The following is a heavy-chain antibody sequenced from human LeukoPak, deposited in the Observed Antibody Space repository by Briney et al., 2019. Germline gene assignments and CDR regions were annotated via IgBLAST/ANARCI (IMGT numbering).Heavy chain of an antibody. J-gene: IGHJ6*02. Sequence: GGSLSLSCAASGFTFSSYAMHWVRQAPGKGLEWVAIISYDGSNKYYADSVKGRFTISRDNSKNTLYLQMNSLRAEDTAVYYCARERDRIIPDYGMDVWGQGTTVTVSS. V-gene: IGHV3-30*04. D-gene: IGHD2-15*01. CDR2: ISYDGSNK. CDR1: GFTFSSYA. CDR3: ARERDRIIPDYGMDV.